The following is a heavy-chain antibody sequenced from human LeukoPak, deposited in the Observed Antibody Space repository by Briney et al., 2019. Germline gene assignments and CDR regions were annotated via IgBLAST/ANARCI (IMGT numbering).Heavy chain of an antibody. D-gene: IGHD3-22*01. V-gene: IGHV4-39*01. CDR2: IYYSGST. CDR3: ARQRIYYDLYYFDY. Sequence: SETLSLTCTVSGGSISSSSYYWGWIRQPPGKGLEWIGSIYYSGSTNYNPSLKSRVTISVDTSKNQFSLKLSSVTAADTAVYYCARQRIYYDLYYFDYWGQGTLVTVSS. CDR1: GGSISSSSYY. J-gene: IGHJ4*02.